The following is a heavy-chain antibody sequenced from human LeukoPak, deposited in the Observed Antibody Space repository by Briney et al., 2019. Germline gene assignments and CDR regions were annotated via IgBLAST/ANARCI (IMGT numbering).Heavy chain of an antibody. Sequence: GGSLRLSCAASGFTFSSCDMHWVRHATGKSLEWVSAIGTACDTYYPGSVKGRFTISRENAKNSLYLQMNSLRAGDTAVYYCAGISGYYSHAFDIWGQGTMVTVSS. J-gene: IGHJ3*02. V-gene: IGHV3-13*01. D-gene: IGHD3-22*01. CDR1: GFTFSSCD. CDR2: IGTACDT. CDR3: AGISGYYSHAFDI.